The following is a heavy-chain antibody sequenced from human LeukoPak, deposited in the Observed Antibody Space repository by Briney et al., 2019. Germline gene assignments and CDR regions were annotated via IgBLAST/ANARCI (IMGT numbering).Heavy chain of an antibody. CDR3: AKTGSSRFDY. V-gene: IGHV3-23*01. Sequence: GGSLRLSCAASGFTFSSYAMSWVRQAPGKGLEWVSAFSGSGGSTYYADSVKGRFTISRDNSKNTLFPQMNSLRAEDTAVYYCAKTGSSRFDYWGQGTLVTVSS. D-gene: IGHD1-26*01. J-gene: IGHJ4*02. CDR2: FSGSGGST. CDR1: GFTFSSYA.